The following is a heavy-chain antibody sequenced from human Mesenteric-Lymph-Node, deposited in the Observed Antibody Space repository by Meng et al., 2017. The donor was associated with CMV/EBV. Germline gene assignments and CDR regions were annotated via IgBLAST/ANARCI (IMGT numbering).Heavy chain of an antibody. J-gene: IGHJ4*02. CDR3: ARGWGYCSSTSCYLNDY. CDR1: GFTFSSYW. CDR2: IKQDGSEK. D-gene: IGHD2-2*01. Sequence: ETLSLTCAASGFTFSSYWMSWVRQAPGKGLEWVANIKQDGSEKYYVDSVKGRFTISRDNAKNSLYLQMNSLRAEDTAVYYCARGWGYCSSTSCYLNDYWGQGTLVTVSS. V-gene: IGHV3-7*01.